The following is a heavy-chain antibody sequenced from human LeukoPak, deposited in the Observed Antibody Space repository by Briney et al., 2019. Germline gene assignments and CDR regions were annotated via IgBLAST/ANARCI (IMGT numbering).Heavy chain of an antibody. CDR3: ARGNDYGGPHY. D-gene: IGHD4-23*01. V-gene: IGHV3-74*01. J-gene: IGHJ4*02. Sequence: PGGSLRLSCAVSGFTFSSYWMHWVRQAPGKGLVWVSRIDRDGSRINHADSVKGRFTISRDNGKNTLFLQMNSLRAEDAAVYYCARGNDYGGPHYWGQGTLVTVSS. CDR2: IDRDGSRI. CDR1: GFTFSSYW.